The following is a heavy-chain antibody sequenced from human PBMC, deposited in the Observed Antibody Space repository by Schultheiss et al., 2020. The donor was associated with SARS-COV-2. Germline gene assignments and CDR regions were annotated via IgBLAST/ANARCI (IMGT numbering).Heavy chain of an antibody. V-gene: IGHV4-4*08. CDR2: IYSSGRT. Sequence: SETLSLTCTVSGGSISNYYLSWIRQPPGKGLEWIGYIYSSGRTYYNPALKSRVTISVATSKNQFSLKLSSVTAADTAVYYCARDILWFGELADHYFDYWGQGTRVTVSS. D-gene: IGHD3-10*01. J-gene: IGHJ4*02. CDR3: ARDILWFGELADHYFDY. CDR1: GGSISNYY.